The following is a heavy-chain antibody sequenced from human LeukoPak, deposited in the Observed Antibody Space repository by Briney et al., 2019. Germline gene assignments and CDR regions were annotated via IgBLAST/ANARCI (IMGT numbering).Heavy chain of an antibody. D-gene: IGHD6-19*01. CDR1: GFTFSSYA. J-gene: IGHJ4*02. CDR2: ISYDGGNK. Sequence: GGSLRLSCAASGFTFSSYAMHWVRQAPGKGLEWVAVISYDGGNKYYADSVKGRFTISRDNSKNTLYLQMNSLRAEDTAVYYCAREGSGWYGSDYWGQGTLVTVSS. CDR3: AREGSGWYGSDY. V-gene: IGHV3-30*04.